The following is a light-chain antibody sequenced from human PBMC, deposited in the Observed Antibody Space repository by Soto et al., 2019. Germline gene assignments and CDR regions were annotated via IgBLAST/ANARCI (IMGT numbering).Light chain of an antibody. Sequence: DIQMTQSPSSLSVSVGDRVTITCRASQDISNYLAWYQQEPGKVPQLLISGISTLKSGVPSRFSGSGYGTEFTLTISNLQPEDVATYYCQKYNTAPLTFGGGTKVDI. V-gene: IGKV1-27*01. CDR3: QKYNTAPLT. CDR1: QDISNY. J-gene: IGKJ4*01. CDR2: GIS.